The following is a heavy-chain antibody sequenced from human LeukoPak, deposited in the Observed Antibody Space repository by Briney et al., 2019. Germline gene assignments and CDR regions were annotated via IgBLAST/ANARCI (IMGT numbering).Heavy chain of an antibody. CDR1: GGSFSGYY. CDR2: INHSGST. CDR3: ARGRGMATIPFDN. D-gene: IGHD5-24*01. V-gene: IGHV4-34*01. Sequence: SETLSLTCAVYGGSFSGYYWSWIRQPPGKGLEWIGEINHSGSTNYNPSLKSRVTISVDTSKNQFSLKLSSVTAADTAVYYCARGRGMATIPFDNWGQGTLVTVSS. J-gene: IGHJ4*02.